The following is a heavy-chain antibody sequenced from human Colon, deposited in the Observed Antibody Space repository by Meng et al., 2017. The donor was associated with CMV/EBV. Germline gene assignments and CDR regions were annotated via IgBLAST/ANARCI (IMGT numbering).Heavy chain of an antibody. CDR2: MDPTTGRT. J-gene: IGHJ1*01. CDR3: ASHSSYVWGSHH. CDR1: GYSFTGYY. Sequence: QVRLVQAGAELRRPGASGKVSCKASGYSFTGYYIHWVRQAPGQGLEWMGWMDPTTGRTDYAQKFQGTVTMTRDTSISTAYLELSRLTSDDTAVYYCASHSSYVWGSHHWGQGTLVTVSS. V-gene: IGHV1-2*02. D-gene: IGHD3-16*01.